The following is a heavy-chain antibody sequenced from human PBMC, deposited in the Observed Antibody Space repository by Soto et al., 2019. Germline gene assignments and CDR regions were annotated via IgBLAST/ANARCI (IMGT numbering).Heavy chain of an antibody. Sequence: SETLSLTCTVSGGSISGSYWAWIRPPPGKGLEWIGYIYYSGSTNYNPSLKTRVTISVDTSKNQFSLKLSSVTAADTAVYYCARQSGTYPYYFDYWGQGTLVTVSS. V-gene: IGHV4-59*08. CDR2: IYYSGST. CDR1: GGSISGSY. D-gene: IGHD1-26*01. J-gene: IGHJ4*02. CDR3: ARQSGTYPYYFDY.